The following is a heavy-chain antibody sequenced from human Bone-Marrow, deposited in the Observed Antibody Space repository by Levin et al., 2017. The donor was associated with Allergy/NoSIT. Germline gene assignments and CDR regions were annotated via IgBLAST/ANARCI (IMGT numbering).Heavy chain of an antibody. CDR2: IKQDGSEK. J-gene: IGHJ4*02. V-gene: IGHV3-7*03. Sequence: GGSLRLSCGASGFIMSSYWMSWVRQIPGRGLEWVASIKQDGSEKYYVDSVKGRFTVSRDNVKNSLYLQMNNLGADDTGVYYCARDYPIYCSGGTCYSEHWGRGTQVTVSS. CDR3: ARDYPIYCSGGTCYSEH. CDR1: GFIMSSYW. D-gene: IGHD2-15*01.